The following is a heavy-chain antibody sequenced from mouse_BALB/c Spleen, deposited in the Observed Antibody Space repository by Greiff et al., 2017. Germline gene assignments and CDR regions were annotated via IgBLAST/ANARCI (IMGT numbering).Heavy chain of an antibody. CDR3: ASNYDYDGWNAMDY. D-gene: IGHD2-4*01. CDR1: GFSLTSYG. CDR2: IWAGGST. V-gene: IGHV2-9*02. J-gene: IGHJ4*01. Sequence: QVQLQQSGPGLVAPSQSLSITCTVSGFSLTSYGVHWVRQPPGKGLEWLGVIWAGGSTNYNSALMSRLSISKDNSKSQVFLKMNSLQTDDTAMYYCASNYDYDGWNAMDYWGQGTSVTVSS.